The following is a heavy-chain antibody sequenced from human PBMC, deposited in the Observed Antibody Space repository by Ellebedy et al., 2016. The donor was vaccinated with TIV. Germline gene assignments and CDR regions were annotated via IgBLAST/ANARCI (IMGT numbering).Heavy chain of an antibody. CDR3: AAERSIAAAGDLPGDY. CDR2: IVVGSGNT. J-gene: IGHJ4*02. V-gene: IGHV1-58*01. CDR1: GFTFTSSA. Sequence: SVKVSXKASGFTFTSSAVQWVRQARGQRLEWIGWIVVGSGNTNYAQKFQERVTITRDMSTSTAYMELSSLRSEDTAVYYCAAERSIAAAGDLPGDYWGQGTLVTVSS. D-gene: IGHD6-13*01.